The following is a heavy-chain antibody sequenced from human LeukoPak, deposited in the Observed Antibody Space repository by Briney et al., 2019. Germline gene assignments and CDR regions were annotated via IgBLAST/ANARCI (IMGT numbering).Heavy chain of an antibody. CDR2: MNPNSGNT. CDR3: AAGPGGYSGYDPYFDY. CDR1: GYTFTSYD. Sequence: ASVKVSCKASGYTFTSYDINWVRQATGQGLEWMGWMNPNSGNTGYAQKFQGRVTITRNTSISTAYMELSSLRSEDTAVYYCAAGPGGYSGYDPYFDYWGQGTLVTVSS. J-gene: IGHJ4*02. D-gene: IGHD5-12*01. V-gene: IGHV1-8*03.